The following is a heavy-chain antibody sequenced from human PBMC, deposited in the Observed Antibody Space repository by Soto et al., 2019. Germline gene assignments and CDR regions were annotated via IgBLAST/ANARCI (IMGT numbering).Heavy chain of an antibody. V-gene: IGHV4-61*01. CDR2: IYYCGST. J-gene: IGHJ6*02. CDR3: ARGIEGWYQGRYSYGMDV. CDR1: GGSVSSGSYY. D-gene: IGHD6-19*01. Sequence: QVQLQESGPGLVKPSETLSLTCTVSGGSVSSGSYYWSWIRQPPGKRLEGIGNIYYCGSTNYNPSLKSRGTISVDTAKNQFALRLSSVTAADTAVYYCARGIEGWYQGRYSYGMDVWGQGTTVTVSS.